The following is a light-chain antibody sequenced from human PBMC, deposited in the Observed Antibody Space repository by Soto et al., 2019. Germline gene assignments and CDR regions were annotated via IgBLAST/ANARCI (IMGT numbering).Light chain of an antibody. J-gene: IGKJ4*01. CDR2: GAS. Sequence: EIVMTQSPATLSLSPGERATLSCRASQSVTSNLAWYQQKPGQAPSLLIYGASTRATGIPARFSGSGSGTEFTLTISSLQSEDFAVYYCQQYNNWPPLTFGGGTKVEIK. V-gene: IGKV3-15*01. CDR3: QQYNNWPPLT. CDR1: QSVTSN.